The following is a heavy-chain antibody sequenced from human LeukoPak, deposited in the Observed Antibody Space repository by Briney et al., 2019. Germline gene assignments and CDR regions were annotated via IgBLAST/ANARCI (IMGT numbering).Heavy chain of an antibody. V-gene: IGHV3-11*05. D-gene: IGHD2-15*01. CDR3: ARVRYCSGGSCQYFDY. CDR2: ISSSSSYT. CDR1: GFTFSDCY. Sequence: PGGSLRLSCAASGFTFSDCYMSWIRQAPGKGLEWVSYISSSSSYTNYADSVKGRFTISRDNAKNSLYLQMNSLRAEDTAVYYCARVRYCSGGSCQYFDYWGQGTLVTVSS. J-gene: IGHJ4*02.